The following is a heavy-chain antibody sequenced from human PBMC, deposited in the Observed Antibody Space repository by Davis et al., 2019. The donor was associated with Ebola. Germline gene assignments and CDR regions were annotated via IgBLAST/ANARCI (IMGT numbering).Heavy chain of an antibody. CDR3: ARGGIAVTDSYGMDV. Sequence: AASVTVSCIASGYTFTSYYMHWVRQAPGQGLAWMGLINLSAGSTTYAQKFQGRVTMTRDTSTRTVYMELSSLRSEDTAVYFCARGGIAVTDSYGMDVWGQGTTVTVSS. CDR1: GYTFTSYY. J-gene: IGHJ6*02. CDR2: INLSAGST. D-gene: IGHD6-19*01. V-gene: IGHV1-46*01.